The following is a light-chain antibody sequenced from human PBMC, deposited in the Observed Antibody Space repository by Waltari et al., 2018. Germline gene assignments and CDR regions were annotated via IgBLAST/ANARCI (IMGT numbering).Light chain of an antibody. J-gene: IGKJ4*01. CDR2: AVS. Sequence: IQMTQSPSSLPASVGDRLTVTCRASRTVTTHLHWYQQKSGKAPKLLIYAVSTLEPGVPSRFSGSGSGTDFNLTISSLQPEDFATYYCQQSYSSQRTFGGGTKVE. CDR1: RTVTTH. CDR3: QQSYSSQRT. V-gene: IGKV1-39*01.